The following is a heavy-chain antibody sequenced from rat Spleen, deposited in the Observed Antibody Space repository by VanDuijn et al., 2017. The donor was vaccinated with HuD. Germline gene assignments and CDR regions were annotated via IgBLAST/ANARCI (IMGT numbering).Heavy chain of an antibody. CDR1: GFTLSNYG. Sequence: EVQLVESGGGLVQPGRSLKLSCAASGFTLSNYGMHWIRQAPTKGLEWVASISPSGGITDYRDSVKGRFAISRDTAKSTLYLQMDSLRSEDTATYYCATYNSGYWGQGVMVTVSS. CDR3: ATYNSGY. V-gene: IGHV5-19*01. CDR2: ISPSGGIT. J-gene: IGHJ2*01. D-gene: IGHD4-3*01.